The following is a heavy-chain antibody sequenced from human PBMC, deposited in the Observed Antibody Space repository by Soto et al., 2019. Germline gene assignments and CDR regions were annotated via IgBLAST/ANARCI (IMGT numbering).Heavy chain of an antibody. J-gene: IGHJ4*02. D-gene: IGHD4-17*01. CDR3: AKDHLETTVTTPSY. CDR2: MSYDGSK. CDR1: GFTFSSYG. V-gene: IGHV3-30*18. Sequence: QVQLVESGGGVVQPGRSLRLSCAAAGFTFSSYGMHWVRQAPGTGLEWVAVMSYDGSKYYADTVKGRFTISRDNSKNTLYLQMDSLRAEDTAMYYCAKDHLETTVTTPSYWGQGTLVTVSS.